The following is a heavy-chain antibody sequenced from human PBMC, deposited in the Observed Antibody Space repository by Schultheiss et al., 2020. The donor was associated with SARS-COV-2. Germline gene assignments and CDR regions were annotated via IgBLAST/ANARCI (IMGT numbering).Heavy chain of an antibody. J-gene: IGHJ4*02. CDR2: INHSGST. Sequence: SETLSLTCAVYGGSFSGYYWSWIRQPPGKGLEWIGEINHSGSTNYNPSLKSRVTISVDTSKNQFSLKLSSVTAADTAVYYCARDGGSSGWAQSYWGQGTLVTVSS. CDR1: GGSFSGYY. CDR3: ARDGGSSGWAQSY. D-gene: IGHD6-19*01. V-gene: IGHV4-34*01.